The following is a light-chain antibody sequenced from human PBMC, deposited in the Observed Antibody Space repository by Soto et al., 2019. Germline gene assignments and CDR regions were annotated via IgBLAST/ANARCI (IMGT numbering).Light chain of an antibody. Sequence: DIQMTQSPSTLSASVGDRITITCRASQSIGSWLAWYQQKPDKAPNLLIYDASSLESGVPSRFSGSGSGTEFSLTISSLQPDDFATYYCQQYNTYSFGQGTKVDIK. CDR2: DAS. J-gene: IGKJ1*01. CDR1: QSIGSW. CDR3: QQYNTYS. V-gene: IGKV1-5*01.